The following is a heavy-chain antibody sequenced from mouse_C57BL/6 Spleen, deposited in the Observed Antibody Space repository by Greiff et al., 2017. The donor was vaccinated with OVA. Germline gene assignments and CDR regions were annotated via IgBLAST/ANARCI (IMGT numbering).Heavy chain of an antibody. CDR2: ISYDGSN. CDR3: ARYYYGSSIFDY. D-gene: IGHD1-1*01. CDR1: GYSITSGYY. Sequence: ESGPGLVKPSQSLSLTCSVTGYSITSGYYWNWIRQFPGNKLEWMGYISYDGSNNYNPSLKNRISITRDTSKNQFFLKLNSVTTEDTATYYCARYYYGSSIFDYWGQGTTLTVSS. J-gene: IGHJ2*01. V-gene: IGHV3-6*01.